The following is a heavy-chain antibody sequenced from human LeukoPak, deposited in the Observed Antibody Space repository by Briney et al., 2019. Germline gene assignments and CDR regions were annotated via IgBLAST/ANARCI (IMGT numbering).Heavy chain of an antibody. CDR1: GFTFDDYA. CDR2: INWNSGSI. V-gene: IGHV3-9*01. D-gene: IGHD4/OR15-4a*01. CDR3: ARGLLTDS. Sequence: GGSLRLSCAASGFTFDDYAMHWVRQAPGKGLEWVSGINWNSGSIGYADSVKGRFTISRDNAKNSLYLQMNSLRAEDTAVYYCARGLLTDSWGQGTLVTVSS. J-gene: IGHJ4*02.